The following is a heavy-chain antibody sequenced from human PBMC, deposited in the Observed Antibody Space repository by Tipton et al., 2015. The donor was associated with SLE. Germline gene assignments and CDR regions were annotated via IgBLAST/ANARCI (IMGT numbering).Heavy chain of an antibody. D-gene: IGHD3-3*01. J-gene: IGHJ3*02. Sequence: SLRLSCAASGFTFSSYVMHWVRQAPGKGLEWVAVISIDGNKKYHAGSVRGRFTISRDNSQNTLYLQMNSLRVEDTAVYYCVKDSGTIFEVINEAFDIWGQGTVVTVSS. V-gene: IGHV3-30*18. CDR3: VKDSGTIFEVINEAFDI. CDR2: ISIDGNKK. CDR1: GFTFSSYV.